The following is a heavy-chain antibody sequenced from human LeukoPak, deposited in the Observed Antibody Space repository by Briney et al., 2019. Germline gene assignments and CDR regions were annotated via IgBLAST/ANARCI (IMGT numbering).Heavy chain of an antibody. D-gene: IGHD3-10*01. V-gene: IGHV3-21*01. CDR1: GFTFSSYS. CDR3: ASGWFGELLGRY. J-gene: IGHJ4*02. Sequence: GGSLRLSCAASGFTFSSYSMNWVRQAPGKGLEWVSSISSSSSYIYYADSVKGRFTISRDNAKNSLYLQMNSLRAEDTAVYYCASGWFGELLGRYWGQGTLVTVSS. CDR2: ISSSSSYI.